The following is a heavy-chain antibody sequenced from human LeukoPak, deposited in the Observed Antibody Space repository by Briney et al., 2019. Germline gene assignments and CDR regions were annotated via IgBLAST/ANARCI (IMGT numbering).Heavy chain of an antibody. V-gene: IGHV1-18*01. CDR1: GYTFTSYG. CDR3: ARATSYVWGSYRQNTVDY. D-gene: IGHD3-16*02. J-gene: IGHJ4*02. Sequence: ASVKVSCKASGYTFTSYGISWVRQAPGQGLEWMGWISAYNGNTNYAQKLQGRVTMTTDTSTSTAYMELRSLRSDDTAVYYCARATSYVWGSYRQNTVDYWGQGTLVTVSS. CDR2: ISAYNGNT.